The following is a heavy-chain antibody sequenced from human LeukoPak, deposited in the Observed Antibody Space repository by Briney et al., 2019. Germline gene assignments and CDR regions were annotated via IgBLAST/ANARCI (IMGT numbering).Heavy chain of an antibody. D-gene: IGHD3-22*01. J-gene: IGHJ4*02. V-gene: IGHV3-33*01. Sequence: GGSLRPSCAASGFTFSSYGMHWVRQAPGKGLERVAVIWYDGSNKYYADSVKGRFTISRDNSKNTLYLQMNSLRAEDTAVYYCAREDSKLDYYDSSGQDYWGQGTLVTVSS. CDR1: GFTFSSYG. CDR2: IWYDGSNK. CDR3: AREDSKLDYYDSSGQDY.